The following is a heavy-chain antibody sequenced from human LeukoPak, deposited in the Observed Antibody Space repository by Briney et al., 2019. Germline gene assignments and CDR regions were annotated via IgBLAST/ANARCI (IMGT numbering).Heavy chain of an antibody. J-gene: IGHJ4*02. CDR1: GVSISSYY. CDR2: IYYSGST. Sequence: SETLSLTCTVSGVSISSYYWSWIRQPPGKGLEWIGDIYYSGSTNYNPSLKSRLTISEDPSPNKSSMTLSTATAADTAVYYCARHRVPDYYGSVSYFDYWGQGTLVTVSS. D-gene: IGHD3-10*01. CDR3: ARHRVPDYYGSVSYFDY. V-gene: IGHV4-59*08.